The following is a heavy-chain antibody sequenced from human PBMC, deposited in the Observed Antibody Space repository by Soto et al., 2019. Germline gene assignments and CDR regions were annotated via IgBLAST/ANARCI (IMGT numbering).Heavy chain of an antibody. Sequence: QVQLAESGGGLVQPGRSLRLSCATSGFVSNDYYIHWVRQAPGKGLAWLASISYDGRNKYYADSVKGRFTISRDNSKNTLSLQINSLGAEDTAVYYCSRGIKGGLDAWGPGTLVTVSS. D-gene: IGHD2-21*01. CDR2: ISYDGRNK. V-gene: IGHV3-30*03. CDR3: SRGIKGGLDA. CDR1: GFVSNDYY. J-gene: IGHJ5*02.